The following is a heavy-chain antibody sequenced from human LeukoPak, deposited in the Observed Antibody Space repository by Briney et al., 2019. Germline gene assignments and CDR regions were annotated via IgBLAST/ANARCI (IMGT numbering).Heavy chain of an antibody. CDR1: GFTFSSYG. CDR3: ARVLLPLYGMDV. V-gene: IGHV3-33*01. D-gene: IGHD3-22*01. CDR2: IWYDGSNK. J-gene: IGHJ6*02. Sequence: TGGSLRLSCAASGFTFSSYGMHWVRQAPGKGLEWVAVIWYDGSNKYYADSVKGRFTISRDNSKKTLYLQMNSLRAEDTAVYYCARVLLPLYGMDVWGQGTTVTVSS.